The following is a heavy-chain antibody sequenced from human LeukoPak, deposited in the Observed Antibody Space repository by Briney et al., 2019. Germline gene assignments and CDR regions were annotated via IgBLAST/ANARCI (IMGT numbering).Heavy chain of an antibody. J-gene: IGHJ4*02. D-gene: IGHD3-16*01. CDR3: ARDEVTSGGGLES. CDR2: IYSGGLT. Sequence: GGSLRLSCAASGFAVDTKFMHWVRQAPGKGLEWISVIYSGGLTYYADSVEGRFTISRDNSKNTLYLYMNSLRAEDTAVYYCARDEVTSGGGLESWGQGALVIVSS. V-gene: IGHV3-53*01. CDR1: GFAVDTKF.